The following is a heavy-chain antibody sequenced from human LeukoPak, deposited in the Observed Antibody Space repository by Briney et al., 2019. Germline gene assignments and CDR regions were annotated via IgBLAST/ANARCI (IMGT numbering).Heavy chain of an antibody. CDR1: GFTFGSHA. J-gene: IGHJ4*02. Sequence: PGGSLRLSCEASGFTFGSHAMYWVRQAPGKGLEWVAGIFGSGGSPHYADPVKGGFTISRDNSRNTVYLQINSLRAEDTAVYYCGKTTVGYSSGQKPAWPVDYLGQGTLVTVSS. CDR2: IFGSGGSP. D-gene: IGHD5-18*01. V-gene: IGHV3-23*01. CDR3: GKTTVGYSSGQKPAWPVDY.